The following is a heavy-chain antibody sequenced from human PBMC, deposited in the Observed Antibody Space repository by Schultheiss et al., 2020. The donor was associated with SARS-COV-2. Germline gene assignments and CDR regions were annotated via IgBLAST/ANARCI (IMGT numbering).Heavy chain of an antibody. V-gene: IGHV4-59*01. CDR3: ARTAHVEAFDI. D-gene: IGHD5-18*01. CDR1: GGSFRGYY. J-gene: IGHJ3*02. CDR2: IFYSGST. Sequence: SETLSLTCAVYGGSFRGYYWSWIRQPPGKGLEWIGYIFYSGSTNYNPSLESRVTISVDTSRSQFSLKLNSMASADTAVYYCARTAHVEAFDIWGQGTTVTVSS.